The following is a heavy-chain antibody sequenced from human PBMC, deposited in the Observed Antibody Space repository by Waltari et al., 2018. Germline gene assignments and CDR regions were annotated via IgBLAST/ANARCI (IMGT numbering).Heavy chain of an antibody. V-gene: IGHV4-4*02. Sequence: QLQLKQSGPGLVNPSEYLSLTCAVSGDYMSSSYWWSWVRQPPGKGLEWIGQIHRRWRTHFNPSLESRVTMSIDTSNNQFSLKMPSATAADTAVYYCARDRGRGLYLDTWGQGTLVTVSP. J-gene: IGHJ4*02. CDR1: GDYMSSSYW. CDR2: IHRRWRT. CDR3: ARDRGRGLYLDT. D-gene: IGHD2-15*01.